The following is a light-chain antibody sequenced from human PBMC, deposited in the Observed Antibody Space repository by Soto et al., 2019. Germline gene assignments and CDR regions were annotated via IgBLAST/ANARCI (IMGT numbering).Light chain of an antibody. CDR1: QSITNY. CDR3: QQTYIFPRT. J-gene: IGKJ1*01. V-gene: IGKV1-39*01. CDR2: AAS. Sequence: DIQMTQSPSSLSASVGDRVTITCRASQSITNYLNWYQQKPGHAPNLLIYAASSLQRGVPSRFSGSGSGTDFTLTINSLQPEDFATYYCQQTYIFPRTFGQGTKVEIK.